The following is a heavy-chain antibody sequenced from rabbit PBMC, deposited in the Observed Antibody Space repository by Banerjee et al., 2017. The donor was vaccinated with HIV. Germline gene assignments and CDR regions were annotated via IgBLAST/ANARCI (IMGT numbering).Heavy chain of an antibody. J-gene: IGHJ4*01. Sequence: QEQLEESGGDLVQPEGSLTLTCTASGFSFSSSYWISWVRQAPGKGLEWIACIGVISGMLYYASWAKGRFTISKTSSTTVTLQMTSLTAADTATYFCARWVTGSDYMNLWGPGTLVTVS. D-gene: IGHD8-1*01. CDR2: IGVISGML. CDR1: GFSFSSSYW. CDR3: ARWVTGSDYMNL. V-gene: IGHV1S45*01.